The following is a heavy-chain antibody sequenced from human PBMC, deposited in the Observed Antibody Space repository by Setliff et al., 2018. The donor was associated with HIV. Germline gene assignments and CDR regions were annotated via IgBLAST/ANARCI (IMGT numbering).Heavy chain of an antibody. D-gene: IGHD1-26*01. CDR1: GFTFSSYG. J-gene: IGHJ4*02. CDR2: ISSNGGST. Sequence: GGSLRLSCSASGFTFSSYGIHWVRQAPGKGLEYVSAISSNGGSTYYANSVKGRFTISRDNSKNTLYLQMGSLRAEDMAVYYCARGADSGSFSDYWGQGTLVTVSS. CDR3: ARGADSGSFSDY. V-gene: IGHV3-64*01.